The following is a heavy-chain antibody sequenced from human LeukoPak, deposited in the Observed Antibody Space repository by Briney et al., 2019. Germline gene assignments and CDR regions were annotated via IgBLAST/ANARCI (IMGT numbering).Heavy chain of an antibody. J-gene: IGHJ4*02. D-gene: IGHD4-11*01. V-gene: IGHV3-74*01. CDR1: GFTFSSYW. Sequence: GGSLRLSCAASGFTFSSYWMHWVCQAPGKGLVWVSRIKSDGSTDYADSVKGRFTISRDNAKNTVYLQMNGLRAEDTAVYFCARSYTYGNYYFDYWGQGTLVTVSS. CDR2: IKSDGST. CDR3: ARSYTYGNYYFDY.